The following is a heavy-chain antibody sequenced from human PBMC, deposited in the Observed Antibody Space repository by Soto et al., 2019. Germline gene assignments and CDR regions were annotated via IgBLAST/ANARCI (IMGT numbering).Heavy chain of an antibody. V-gene: IGHV4-34*09. J-gene: IGHJ3*02. CDR3: ARDSARNLAFDI. Sequence: SETLSLTCAVYGGSFSEYYWSWIRQPPGKGLEWIGEIHHSGRANYNPSLKRRVTISVDTSKNQFSLKLSSVTAADTAVYYCARDSARNLAFDIWGQGTMVTVSS. CDR2: IHHSGRA. CDR1: GGSFSEYY.